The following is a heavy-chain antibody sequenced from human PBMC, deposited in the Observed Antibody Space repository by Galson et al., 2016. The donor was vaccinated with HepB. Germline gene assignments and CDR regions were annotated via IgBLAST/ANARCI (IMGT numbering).Heavy chain of an antibody. D-gene: IGHD3-3*01. CDR2: IYPDDSDT. V-gene: IGHV5-51*01. CDR1: GYRFTSHW. Sequence: QSGAEVTKPGESLKISCKVSGYRFTSHWIAWVRQMPGKGLEWMGIIYPDDSDTTYSPSFQGQVTISVDKSITTAYLQWRGLQASDSAIYYCARAGLITIFGVPPATYYGLDVWGQGTAVTVSS. CDR3: ARAGLITIFGVPPATYYGLDV. J-gene: IGHJ6*02.